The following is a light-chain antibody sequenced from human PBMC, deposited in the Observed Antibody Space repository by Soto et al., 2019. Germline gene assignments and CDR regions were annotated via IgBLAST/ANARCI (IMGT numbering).Light chain of an antibody. CDR3: QQYGSSGT. CDR1: QSVSNSY. Sequence: EIVLTQSPGTLSLSPGERVTLSCRASQSVSNSYLAWYQQKPGQAPRLLIYYTSNRVTGIPDRFSGSGSGTDFTLTISRLEPEDFAVYYCQQYGSSGTFGQGTKVDIK. CDR2: YTS. J-gene: IGKJ1*01. V-gene: IGKV3-20*01.